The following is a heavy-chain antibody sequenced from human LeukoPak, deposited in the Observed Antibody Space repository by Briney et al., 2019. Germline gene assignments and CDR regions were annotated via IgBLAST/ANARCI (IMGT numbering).Heavy chain of an antibody. CDR2: ISWDGGST. CDR3: AKDIGPILLSEQQPHSYYYGMDV. Sequence: QSGGSLRLSCAASGFTFDDYAMHWVRQAPGKGLEWVSLISWDGGSTYYADSVKGRFTISGDNSKNSLYLQMNSLRAEDTALYYCAKDIGPILLSEQQPHSYYYGMDVWGQGTTVTVSS. CDR1: GFTFDDYA. D-gene: IGHD6-13*01. V-gene: IGHV3-43D*03. J-gene: IGHJ6*02.